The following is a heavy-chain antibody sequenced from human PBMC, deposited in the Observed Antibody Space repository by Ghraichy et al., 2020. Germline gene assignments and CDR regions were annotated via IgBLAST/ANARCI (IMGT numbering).Heavy chain of an antibody. V-gene: IGHV3-21*01. CDR1: GFTFSNYN. D-gene: IGHD1-26*01. CDR2: ISSSNSYL. J-gene: IGHJ4*02. CDR3: ASTEGIVGATDY. Sequence: GESLNISCAASGFTFSNYNMNWVRQAPGKGLEWVSSISSSNSYLYYADSVRGRFTISRDNAKNSLFLQMNSLRAEDTAMYYCASTEGIVGATDYWGQGTLVTVSS.